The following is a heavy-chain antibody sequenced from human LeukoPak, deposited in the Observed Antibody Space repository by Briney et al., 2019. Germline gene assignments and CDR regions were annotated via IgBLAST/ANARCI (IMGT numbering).Heavy chain of an antibody. V-gene: IGHV1-2*02. CDR2: INPNSGGT. Sequence: ASVKVSCKASGYTFTGYYMHWVRQAPGQGLEWMGWINPNSGGTNYAQKLQGRVTMTTDTSTSTAYMELRSLRSDDTAVYYCARDSITIFGVVIIPSYYYYYMDVWGKGTTVTVSS. D-gene: IGHD3-3*01. CDR1: GYTFTGYY. J-gene: IGHJ6*03. CDR3: ARDSITIFGVVIIPSYYYYYMDV.